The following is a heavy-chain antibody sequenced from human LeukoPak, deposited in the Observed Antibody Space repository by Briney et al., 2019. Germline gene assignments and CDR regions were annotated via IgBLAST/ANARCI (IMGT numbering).Heavy chain of an antibody. CDR3: ARGRGTTMVRGVITNYFDL. J-gene: IGHJ2*01. CDR1: GYTFNGYY. D-gene: IGHD3-10*01. V-gene: IGHV1-2*02. CDR2: IDPNSGGT. Sequence: ASVKVSCKASGYTFNGYYMHWVRQAPGQGLEWMGWIDPNSGGTNYAQKFLGSVTMTGDTSINTAFMELSRLRSDDTAIYYCARGRGTTMVRGVITNYFDLWGRGSLVTVSS.